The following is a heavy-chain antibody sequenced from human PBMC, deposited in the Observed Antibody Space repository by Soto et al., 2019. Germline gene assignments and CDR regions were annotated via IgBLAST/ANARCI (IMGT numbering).Heavy chain of an antibody. J-gene: IGHJ6*02. CDR1: GFTFSSYG. V-gene: IGHV3-30*18. Sequence: GGSLRLACXASGFTFSSYGMHWVRQAPGKGLEWVAVISYDGSNKYYADSVKGRFTISRDNSKNTLYLQMNSLRAEDTAVYYCAKDIVSAKPINYYYYYGMDVWGQGTTVTVSS. CDR2: ISYDGSNK. CDR3: AKDIVSAKPINYYYYYGMDV. D-gene: IGHD2-21*01.